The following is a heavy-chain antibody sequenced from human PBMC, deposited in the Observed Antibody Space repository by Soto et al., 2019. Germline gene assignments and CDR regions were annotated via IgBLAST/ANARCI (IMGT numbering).Heavy chain of an antibody. CDR3: ATSPPAFDY. CDR2: ITTDTGKT. CDR1: GYTFSSYG. V-gene: IGHV1-18*01. J-gene: IGHJ4*02. Sequence: ASVKVSRKSSGYTFSSYGVSRVRQAAGQGLEWMGWITTDTGKTTCAQKFQGRVTITIDTSTSTAFKEMRRVGSDDTTEYYCATSPPAFDYWGQGTLVTVSS.